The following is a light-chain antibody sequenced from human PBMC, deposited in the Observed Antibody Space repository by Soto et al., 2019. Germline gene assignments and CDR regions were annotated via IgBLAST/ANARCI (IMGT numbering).Light chain of an antibody. V-gene: IGKV1-9*01. J-gene: IGKJ3*01. CDR3: QQLQRTPFT. Sequence: QLTQSPPSLSESVGDRVTIPSRASQAISGYLAWYQQRAGKAPKLLIYGASTLQSGVPSRFSGSGSGTEFTLTISSLQPEDFATYHCQQLQRTPFTFGPGTTVDV. CDR2: GAS. CDR1: QAISGY.